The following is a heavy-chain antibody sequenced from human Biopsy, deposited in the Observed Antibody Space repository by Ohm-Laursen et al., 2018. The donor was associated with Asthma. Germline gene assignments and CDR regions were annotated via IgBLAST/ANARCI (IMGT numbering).Heavy chain of an antibody. CDR1: GFTFSSYA. Sequence: RSLRLSCAASGFTFSSYAMHWVRQAPGRGLELVAVISYDGYKKYYADSVKGRFTISRDNSKNTLYLQMNSLRPEDTAAYYCARENGQCLIQGSFDIWGQGTMVSVSS. CDR2: ISYDGYKK. D-gene: IGHD6-19*01. V-gene: IGHV3-30-3*01. CDR3: ARENGQCLIQGSFDI. J-gene: IGHJ3*02.